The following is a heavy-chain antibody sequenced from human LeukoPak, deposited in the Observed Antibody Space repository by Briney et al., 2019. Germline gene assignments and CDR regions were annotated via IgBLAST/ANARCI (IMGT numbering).Heavy chain of an antibody. D-gene: IGHD3-22*01. CDR1: GFIFSSHA. CDR3: ARNLYDSGGYYLGLDY. CDR2: VSGSGSST. V-gene: IGHV3-23*01. J-gene: IGHJ4*02. Sequence: GGSLRLSCAASGFIFSSHAMNWVRQAPGKGLEWVSGVSGSGSSTFYADSVKGRFTISRDNSKNILYLQMNSLSAEDTAVYHCARNLYDSGGYYLGLDYWGQGTLVTVSS.